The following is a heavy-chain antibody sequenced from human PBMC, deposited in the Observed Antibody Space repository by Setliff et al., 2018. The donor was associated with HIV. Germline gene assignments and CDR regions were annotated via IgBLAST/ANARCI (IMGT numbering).Heavy chain of an antibody. CDR3: ASEQSIAALDY. CDR1: GFTFSSYW. J-gene: IGHJ4*02. CDR2: IKQDGSEK. V-gene: IGHV3-7*01. Sequence: PGGSLRLSCAASGFTFSSYWMGWVRQAPGKGLEWVANIKQDGSEKYYVDSVKGRFTISRDNAKNSLYLQMNSLRAEDTAVYYCASEQSIAALDYWGQGTLVTVSS. D-gene: IGHD6-25*01.